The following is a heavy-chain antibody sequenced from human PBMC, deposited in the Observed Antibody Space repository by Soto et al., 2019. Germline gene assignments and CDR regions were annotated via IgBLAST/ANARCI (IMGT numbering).Heavy chain of an antibody. V-gene: IGHV1-69*02. J-gene: IGHJ1*01. CDR1: GGTFSSYT. CDR2: IIPILGIA. D-gene: IGHD2-15*01. Sequence: GASVKVSCKASGGTFSSYTISWVRQAPGQGLEWMGRIIPILGIANYAQKFQGRVTITADKSTSTAYMELSSLRSEDTAVYYCARVRCSGGSCHEYFQHWGQGTLVTVSS. CDR3: ARVRCSGGSCHEYFQH.